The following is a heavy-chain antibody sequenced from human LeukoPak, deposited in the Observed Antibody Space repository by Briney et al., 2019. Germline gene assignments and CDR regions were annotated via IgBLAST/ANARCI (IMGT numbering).Heavy chain of an antibody. V-gene: IGHV3-7*01. Sequence: GGSLRLSCAASGFTFSSYWMSWVRQAPGKGLEWVANIKQDGSEKYYVDSVKGRFTISRDNSKNMLYLQMGSLRPEDMAVYYCARYGAGSCYDYWGQGALVTVSS. CDR1: GFTFSSYW. CDR3: ARYGAGSCYDY. J-gene: IGHJ4*02. CDR2: IKQDGSEK. D-gene: IGHD2-15*01.